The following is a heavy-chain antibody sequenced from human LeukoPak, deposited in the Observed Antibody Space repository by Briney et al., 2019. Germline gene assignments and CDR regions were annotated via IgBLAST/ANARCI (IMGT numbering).Heavy chain of an antibody. J-gene: IGHJ4*02. CDR1: GASISSDTYF. Sequence: PSETLSLTCTVSGASISSDTYFWSWIRQPAGKGLEWIGRISSTGRTNYNPSLKSRVTISVDKSKNQFSLKLSSVTAADTAVYYCASLSYGLNNFDYWGQGTLVTVSS. V-gene: IGHV4-61*02. D-gene: IGHD5-18*01. CDR2: ISSTGRT. CDR3: ASLSYGLNNFDY.